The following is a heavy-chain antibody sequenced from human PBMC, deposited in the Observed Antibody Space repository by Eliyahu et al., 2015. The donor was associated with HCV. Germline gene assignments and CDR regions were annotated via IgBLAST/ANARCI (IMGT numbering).Heavy chain of an antibody. D-gene: IGHD3-10*01. CDR1: GFTFTSSA. CDR3: AATPTVVREGNAFDI. V-gene: IGHV1-58*01. Sequence: QMQLVQSGPEVKKPGTSVKVSCKASGFTFTSSAVQWVRQARGQRLEWTGWIVVGSGNTNYAQKFQERVTITRDMSTSTAYMELSSLRSEDTAVYYCAATPTVVREGNAFDIWGQGTMVTVSS. J-gene: IGHJ3*02. CDR2: IVVGSGNT.